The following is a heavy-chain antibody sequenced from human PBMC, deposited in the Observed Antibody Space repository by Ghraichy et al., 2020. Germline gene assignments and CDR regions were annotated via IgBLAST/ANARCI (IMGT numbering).Heavy chain of an antibody. J-gene: IGHJ6*02. CDR3: ARELEQSTADGYGMDV. V-gene: IGHV1-2*02. D-gene: IGHD1/OR15-1a*01. CDR1: GYTFTGYY. CDR2: INPNSGGT. Sequence: ASVKVSCKASGYTFTGYYMHWVRQAPGQGLEWMGWINPNSGGTNYAQKFQGRVTMTRDTSISTAYMELSRLRSDDTAVYYCARELEQSTADGYGMDVWGQGTTVTVSS.